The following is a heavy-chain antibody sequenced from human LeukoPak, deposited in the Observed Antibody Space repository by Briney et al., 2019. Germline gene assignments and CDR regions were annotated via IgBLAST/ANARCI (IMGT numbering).Heavy chain of an antibody. J-gene: IGHJ4*02. V-gene: IGHV3-11*04. CDR3: AITSMSVTGTLDH. D-gene: IGHD1-1*01. Sequence: GGSLRLSCAASGFTFSDYYMSWIRQAPGKGLEWVSYISSSGSTIYYADSVKGRFTISRDNSKNTLYLQMNSLRAEDTAVYYCAITSMSVTGTLDHWGQGTLVTVSS. CDR2: ISSSGSTI. CDR1: GFTFSDYY.